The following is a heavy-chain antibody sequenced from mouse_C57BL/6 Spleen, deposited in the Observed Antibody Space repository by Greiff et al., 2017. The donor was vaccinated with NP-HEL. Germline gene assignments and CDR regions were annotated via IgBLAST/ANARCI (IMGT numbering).Heavy chain of an antibody. CDR1: GYTFTDYY. D-gene: IGHD2-3*01. V-gene: IGHV1-76*01. Sequence: QVQLQQSGAELVRPGASVKLSCKASGYTFTDYYINWVKQRPGQGLEWIARIYPGSGNTYYNEKFKGKATLTADKSSSTAYMQLSSLTSEDSAVYFCARGIYDGYRYAMDYWGQGTSVTVSS. CDR3: ARGIYDGYRYAMDY. J-gene: IGHJ4*01. CDR2: IYPGSGNT.